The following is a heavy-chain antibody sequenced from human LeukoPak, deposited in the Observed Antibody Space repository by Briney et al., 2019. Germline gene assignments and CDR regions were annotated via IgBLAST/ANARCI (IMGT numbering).Heavy chain of an antibody. CDR1: GGSISSSSHY. CDR2: IYYSGST. J-gene: IGHJ5*02. V-gene: IGHV4-39*01. D-gene: IGHD3-10*01. Sequence: SETLSLTCTVSGGSISSSSHYWGWIRQPPGKELEWIGSIYYSGSTYYNPSLKSRVTISVDTSKNQFSLKLSSVTAADTAVYYCARLIAGIDWFDPWGQGTLVTVSS. CDR3: ARLIAGIDWFDP.